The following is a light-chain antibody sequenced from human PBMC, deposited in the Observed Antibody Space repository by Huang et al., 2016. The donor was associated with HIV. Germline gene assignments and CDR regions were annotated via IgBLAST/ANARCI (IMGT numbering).Light chain of an antibody. J-gene: IGKJ2*03. V-gene: IGKV1-39*01. CDR1: QNITNF. CDR3: QQSFTSPYS. Sequence: DIQMTQSPSSLSTSVGDGVTITCRASQNITNFLNWYRQKPGKAPNLRIYAASSRQTGVPSRFSGSGSGTEFTLAITNLQPDDIATDFCQQSFTSPYSCGQGTKLEIK. CDR2: AAS.